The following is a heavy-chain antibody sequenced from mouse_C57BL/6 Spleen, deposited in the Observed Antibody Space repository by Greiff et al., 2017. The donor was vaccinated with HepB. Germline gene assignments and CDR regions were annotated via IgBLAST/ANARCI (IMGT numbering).Heavy chain of an antibody. CDR2: IDPETGGT. CDR1: GYTFTDYE. Sequence: QVQLKESGAELVRPGASVTLSCKASGYTFTDYEMHWVKQTPVHGLEWIGAIDPETGGTAYNQKFKGKAILTADKSSSTAYMELRSLTSEDSAVYYCTRDRDWFAYWGQGTLVTVSA. J-gene: IGHJ3*01. CDR3: TRDRDWFAY. V-gene: IGHV1-15*01.